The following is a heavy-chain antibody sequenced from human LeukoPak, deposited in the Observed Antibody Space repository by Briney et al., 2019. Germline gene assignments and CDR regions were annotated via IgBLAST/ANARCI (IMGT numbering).Heavy chain of an antibody. J-gene: IGHJ4*02. CDR1: GGSISSGGYY. V-gene: IGHV4-31*03. D-gene: IGHD2-2*01. Sequence: SETLSLTCTVSGGSISSGGYYWSWIRQHPGKGLEWIGYIYYSGSTYYNPSLKSRVTISVDTSQNQFSLKLRSVTAADTAVYYCARDDVPHGKVVLHYWGQGTLVTVSS. CDR2: IYYSGST. CDR3: ARDDVPHGKVVLHY.